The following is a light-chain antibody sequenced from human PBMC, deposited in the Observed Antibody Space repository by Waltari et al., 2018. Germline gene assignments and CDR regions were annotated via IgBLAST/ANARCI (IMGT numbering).Light chain of an antibody. J-gene: IGLJ1*01. CDR3: SSYTTSSAPGV. Sequence: QSALTQPASVSGSPGQSTPIPCPGTASDVGAYDFVSWYQQHPGKAPHLIIYEVSNRPSGISNRFSASKSGNTASLTISGLQAEDEADYYCSSYTTSSAPGVFGTGTRVTVL. CDR2: EVS. V-gene: IGLV2-14*01. CDR1: ASDVGAYDF.